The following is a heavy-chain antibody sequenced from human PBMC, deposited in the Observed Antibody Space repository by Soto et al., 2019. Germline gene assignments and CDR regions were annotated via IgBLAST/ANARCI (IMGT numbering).Heavy chain of an antibody. CDR1: GYTFTSYD. CDR2: MNPISGDT. D-gene: IGHD3-3*01. Sequence: QVQLVHSGAEVKKPGASVKVSCKASGYTFTSYDINWVRQATGQGLEWMGWMNPISGDTGYAQKFQGRVTMTRNTSISTAYMELSSLRSEDTAVYYCAKALGSSFLYNAEYFHYWGQGTLVTVSS. J-gene: IGHJ1*01. V-gene: IGHV1-8*01. CDR3: AKALGSSFLYNAEYFHY.